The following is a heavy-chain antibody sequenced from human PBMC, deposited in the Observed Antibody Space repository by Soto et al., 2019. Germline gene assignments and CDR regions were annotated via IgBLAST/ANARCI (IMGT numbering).Heavy chain of an antibody. D-gene: IGHD2-8*01. V-gene: IGHV4-39*02. CDR1: GDSLRSSYHY. J-gene: IGHJ4*02. Sequence: PSETLSLTCTVSGDSLRSSYHYWGWIRQSPGKGLEWIGSIYYTGSTSYNPVLKSLVSISVDMATNDIALRLRPESVANTAVYYCVRVEMYAGECTHNFVRWGQGALVTVSS. CDR2: IYYTGST. CDR3: VRVEMYAGECTHNFVR.